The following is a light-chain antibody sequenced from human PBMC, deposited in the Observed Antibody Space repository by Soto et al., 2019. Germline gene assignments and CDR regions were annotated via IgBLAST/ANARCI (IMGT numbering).Light chain of an antibody. V-gene: IGLV2-14*03. Sequence: QSALTQPASVSGSPGQSITISCTGTNSDVGGYDYVSWYQHHPGTAPKLIIFDVSNRPSGISNRFSGAKSVNTASLTISGLQAEDEADYYCSSYASSSIVVFGGGTKLTVL. J-gene: IGLJ2*01. CDR2: DVS. CDR1: NSDVGGYDY. CDR3: SSYASSSIVV.